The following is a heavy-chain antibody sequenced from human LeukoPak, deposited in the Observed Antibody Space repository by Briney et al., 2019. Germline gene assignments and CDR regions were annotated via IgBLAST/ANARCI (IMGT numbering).Heavy chain of an antibody. CDR1: GGSISSGNW. J-gene: IGHJ5*02. CDR2: YNHSGIT. D-gene: IGHD2-2*01. V-gene: IGHV4-4*02. CDR3: ARGKVVVVPAAIFLVVHGQGWFDP. Sequence: SGSLSLTCAVSGGSISSGNWWSWIRQPPGKGLEWIGEYNHSGITDYNPSLKSRVTISVDTSKNQFSLKLSSVTAAETAVYYCARGKVVVVPAAIFLVVHGQGWFDPWGQGTLVTVS.